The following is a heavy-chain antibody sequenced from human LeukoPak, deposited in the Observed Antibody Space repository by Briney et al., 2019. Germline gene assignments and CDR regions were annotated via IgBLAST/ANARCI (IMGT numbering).Heavy chain of an antibody. J-gene: IGHJ4*02. CDR2: IYYSGST. Sequence: SETLSLTCTVSGGSISSYYWSWIRQPPGKGLEWIGYIYYSGSTNYNPSLKSRVTISIDTSKNQFSLKLSSVTAADTAVYYCARVTGYMIEDYFDYWGQGTLVTVSS. V-gene: IGHV4-59*01. CDR3: ARVTGYMIEDYFDY. CDR1: GGSISSYY. D-gene: IGHD3-9*01.